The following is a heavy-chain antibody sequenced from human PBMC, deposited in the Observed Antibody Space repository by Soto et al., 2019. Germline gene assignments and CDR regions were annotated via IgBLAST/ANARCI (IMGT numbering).Heavy chain of an antibody. J-gene: IGHJ3*02. V-gene: IGHV4-59*01. CDR2: IYYSGST. Sequence: PSETLSLTCTVSGGSISSYYWSWIRQPPGKGLEWIGYIYYSGSTNYNPSLKSRVTISVDTSKNQFSLKLSSVTAADTAVYYCARAGIMITFGGVIGAFDIWGQGTMVTVSS. CDR1: GGSISSYY. D-gene: IGHD3-16*02. CDR3: ARAGIMITFGGVIGAFDI.